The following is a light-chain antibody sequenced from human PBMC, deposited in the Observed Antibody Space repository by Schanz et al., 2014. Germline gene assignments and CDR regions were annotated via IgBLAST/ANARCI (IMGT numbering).Light chain of an antibody. J-gene: IGKJ2*01. Sequence: DIVLTQSPGTLSLSPGERATLSCRASQSVTSNYLAWYQQKPGQPPRLLIYGASTRATGIPDRFSGSGSGTDFTLTINRLEPEDFAVYYCQQYADSPETFGQGTKLEIK. CDR3: QQYADSPET. CDR1: QSVTSNY. CDR2: GAS. V-gene: IGKV3-20*01.